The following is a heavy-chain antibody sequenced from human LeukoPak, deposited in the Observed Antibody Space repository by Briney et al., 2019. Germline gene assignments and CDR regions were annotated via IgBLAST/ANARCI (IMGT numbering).Heavy chain of an antibody. V-gene: IGHV3-23*01. CDR3: ARVGGYSSSWYDY. CDR1: GFTFSSYA. CDR2: ISGSGGST. Sequence: GGSLRLSCAASGFTFSSYAMSWVRQAPGKGLEWVSAISGSGGSTYYADSVKGRFTISRDNSKNTLYLQMNSLRAEDTAVYYCARVGGYSSSWYDYWGQGTLVTVSS. D-gene: IGHD6-13*01. J-gene: IGHJ4*02.